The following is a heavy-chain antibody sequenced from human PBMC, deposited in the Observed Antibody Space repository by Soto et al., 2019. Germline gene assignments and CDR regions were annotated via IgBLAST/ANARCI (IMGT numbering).Heavy chain of an antibody. D-gene: IGHD3-3*01. CDR1: GGSISSSSYY. V-gene: IGHV4-39*01. CDR2: IYYSGST. CDR3: ARRPIGDYDFWSGYSFYYYYGMDV. Sequence: SETLSLTCTVSGGSISSSSYYWDWVRQPPGKGLEWIGSIYYSGSTYYNPSLKSRVTISVDTSKNQFSLKLSSVTAADTAVYYCARRPIGDYDFWSGYSFYYYYGMDVWGQGTTVTAP. J-gene: IGHJ6*02.